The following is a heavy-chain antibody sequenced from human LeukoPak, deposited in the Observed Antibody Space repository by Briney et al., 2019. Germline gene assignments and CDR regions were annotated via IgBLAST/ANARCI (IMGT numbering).Heavy chain of an antibody. J-gene: IGHJ6*03. CDR2: IWHDGSVE. CDR1: GFMFSRLG. Sequence: GGSLRLSCTASGFMFSRLGMQWVRQAPGEGLEWVAMIWHDGSVEEYADSVKGRSTISRDNSQNTLYLQMNSLRDDDTAVYYCAKEGDQFRGYLDAWGKGTTVTVSS. D-gene: IGHD3-16*01. V-gene: IGHV3-33*06. CDR3: AKEGDQFRGYLDA.